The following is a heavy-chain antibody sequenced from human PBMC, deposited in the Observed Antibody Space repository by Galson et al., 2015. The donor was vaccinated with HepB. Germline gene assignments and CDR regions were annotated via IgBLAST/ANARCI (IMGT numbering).Heavy chain of an antibody. J-gene: IGHJ4*02. D-gene: IGHD1-26*01. Sequence: SLRLSCAASGFTFSSYSMNWVRQAPGKGLEWVSTISSSSIYIDYADSVKGRFTISRDNAKNSLYLQMNSLRAEDTAVYYCARDGLSGSYYYFDSWGQGTLVTVSS. CDR1: GFTFSSYS. CDR3: ARDGLSGSYYYFDS. CDR2: ISSSSIYI. V-gene: IGHV3-21*01.